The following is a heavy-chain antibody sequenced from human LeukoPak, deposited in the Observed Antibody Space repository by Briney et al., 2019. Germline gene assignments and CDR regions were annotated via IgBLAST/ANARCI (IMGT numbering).Heavy chain of an antibody. CDR2: ISRTGTTI. J-gene: IGHJ4*02. D-gene: IGHD3-10*01. Sequence: PGGSLRLSCAASGFTFNSYTMNWVRQAPGKGLEWISYISRTGTTIYYADSVKGRFTISRDNAKNSLYLQMNSLRAEDTAVYYCAREGVGMVRGVVDYWGQGTLVTVSS. CDR3: AREGVGMVRGVVDY. CDR1: GFTFNSYT. V-gene: IGHV3-48*04.